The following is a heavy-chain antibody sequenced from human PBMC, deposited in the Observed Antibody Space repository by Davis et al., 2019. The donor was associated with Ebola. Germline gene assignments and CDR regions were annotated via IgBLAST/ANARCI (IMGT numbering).Heavy chain of an antibody. V-gene: IGHV4-34*12. CDR1: GGSFSGYY. Sequence: SETLSLTCAAYGGSFSGYYWGWIRQPPGEGLQWIGSFFYTGNSYFNPSLKSRVTVSVDTSKNQFSLKLDSVTAADTAVYYCAIQIVGATRVFDYWGQGTLVTVSS. D-gene: IGHD1-26*01. CDR2: FFYTGNS. CDR3: AIQIVGATRVFDY. J-gene: IGHJ4*02.